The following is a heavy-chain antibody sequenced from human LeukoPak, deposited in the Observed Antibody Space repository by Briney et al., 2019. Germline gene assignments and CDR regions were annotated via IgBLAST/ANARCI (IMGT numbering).Heavy chain of an antibody. D-gene: IGHD6-19*01. Sequence: GGSLRLSCAASGFTFSSYSMNWVRQAPGKGLEWVAVIWYDGSNKYYADSVKGRFTISRDNSKNTLYLQMNSLRAEDTAVYYCARSHYPRFYSSGLYWFDPWGQGTLVTVSS. CDR1: GFTFSSYS. J-gene: IGHJ5*02. CDR2: IWYDGSNK. V-gene: IGHV3-33*08. CDR3: ARSHYPRFYSSGLYWFDP.